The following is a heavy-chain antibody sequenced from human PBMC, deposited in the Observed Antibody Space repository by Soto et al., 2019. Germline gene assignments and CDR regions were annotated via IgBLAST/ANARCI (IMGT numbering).Heavy chain of an antibody. D-gene: IGHD2-21*02. J-gene: IGHJ3*02. V-gene: IGHV3-7*01. CDR1: GFTFSSYW. CDR2: IKQDGSEK. CDR3: ARDGHVVVTAIRSFAFDI. Sequence: GSLRLSCAASGFTFSSYWMSWVRQAPGKGLEWVANIKQDGSEKYYVDSAKGRFTISRDNAKNSLYLQMNSLRAEDTAVYYCARDGHVVVTAIRSFAFDIWGQGTMVTVSS.